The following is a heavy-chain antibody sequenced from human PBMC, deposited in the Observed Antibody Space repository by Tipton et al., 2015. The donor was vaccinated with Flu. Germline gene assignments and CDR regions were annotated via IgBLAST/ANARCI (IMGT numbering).Heavy chain of an antibody. CDR3: ARGRYCSGTSCSYFDY. CDR1: GFTFSTYW. CDR2: IKQDGSEK. Sequence: SLRLSCVASGFTFSTYWMNWVRQAPGKGLEWVANIKQDGSEKYYVDSVKGRFTISRDNAKNSLYLQMNSLRAEDTAVYYCARGRYCSGTSCSYFDYWGQGALVTVSS. D-gene: IGHD2-2*01. V-gene: IGHV3-7*01. J-gene: IGHJ4*02.